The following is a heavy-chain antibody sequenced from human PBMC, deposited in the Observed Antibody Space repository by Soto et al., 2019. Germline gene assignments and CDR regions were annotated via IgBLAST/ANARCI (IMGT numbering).Heavy chain of an antibody. CDR1: GGTFSSYT. J-gene: IGHJ4*02. V-gene: IGHV1-69*02. D-gene: IGHD1-26*01. CDR3: ASSPRSGSGSYYYFDY. Sequence: SVKVSCKASGGTFSSYTISWVRQAPGQGLEWMGRIIPILGIANYAQKFQGRVTITADKSTSTAYMELSSLRSEDTAVYYCASSPRSGSGSYYYFDYWGQGTLVTVSS. CDR2: IIPILGIA.